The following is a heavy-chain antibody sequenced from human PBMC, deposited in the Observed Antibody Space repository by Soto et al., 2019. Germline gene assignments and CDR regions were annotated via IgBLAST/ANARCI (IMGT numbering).Heavy chain of an antibody. Sequence: GGSLRLSCAASGFTFSSYSMNWVRQAPGKGLEWVSYISSSSSTIYYADSVKGRFTISRDNAKNSLYLQMNSLRAEDTAVYYCARGKQVIVVVPAAIGLDWFDPWGQGTLVTVSS. V-gene: IGHV3-48*01. CDR2: ISSSSSTI. D-gene: IGHD2-2*01. CDR1: GFTFSSYS. CDR3: ARGKQVIVVVPAAIGLDWFDP. J-gene: IGHJ5*02.